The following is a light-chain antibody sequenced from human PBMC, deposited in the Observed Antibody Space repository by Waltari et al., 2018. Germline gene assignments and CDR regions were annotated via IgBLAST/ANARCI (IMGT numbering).Light chain of an antibody. V-gene: IGLV3-1*01. CDR1: DLGNKY. CDR3: QAWDTGAVV. CDR2: QDT. Sequence: SYELTQPPSVSVSPVPTARITCAGADLGNKYTSWYQQKPGQSPVLVIYQDTKRPSGIPERISASISGNTATLTIGGTQAMDEADYYCQAWDTGAVVFGGGTKLTVL. J-gene: IGLJ3*02.